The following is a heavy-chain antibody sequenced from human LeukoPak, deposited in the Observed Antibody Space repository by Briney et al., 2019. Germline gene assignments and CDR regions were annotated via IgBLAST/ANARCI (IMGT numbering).Heavy chain of an antibody. CDR1: GGSISSGSYY. D-gene: IGHD4-17*01. J-gene: IGHJ4*02. V-gene: IGHV4-61*02. Sequence: PSETLSLTCTVSGGSISSGSYYWSWIRQPAGKGLEWIGRIYTSGSTNYNPSLKSRVTISVDTSKNQFSLKLSSVTAADTAVYYCARGAPLTPAYGDYSRPPLGANYFDYWGQGTLVTVSS. CDR3: ARGAPLTPAYGDYSRPPLGANYFDY. CDR2: IYTSGST.